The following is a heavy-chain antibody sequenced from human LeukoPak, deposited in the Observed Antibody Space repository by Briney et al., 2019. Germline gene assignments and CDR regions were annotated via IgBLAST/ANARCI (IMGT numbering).Heavy chain of an antibody. V-gene: IGHV1-8*03. CDR1: GYTFTSYD. CDR3: ARNAYGSGSESFDY. D-gene: IGHD3-10*01. Sequence: ASVKVSCKASGYTFTSYDINWVRQATGQGLEWMGWMNPNSGNTGYAQKFQGRVTITRNTSISTAYMELRSLRSDDTAVYYCARNAYGSGSESFDYWGQGTLVTVSS. J-gene: IGHJ4*02. CDR2: MNPNSGNT.